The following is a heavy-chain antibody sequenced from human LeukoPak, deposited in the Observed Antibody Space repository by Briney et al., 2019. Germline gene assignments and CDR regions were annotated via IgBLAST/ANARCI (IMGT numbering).Heavy chain of an antibody. J-gene: IGHJ4*02. V-gene: IGHV4-34*01. CDR1: GGSFSGYY. D-gene: IGHD6-13*01. CDR3: ASRGPGRWYGGYFGY. CDR2: INHSGST. Sequence: PSETLSLTCAVYGGSFSGYYWSWIRQPPGKGLEWIGEINHSGSTNYNPSLKSRVTISVDTSKNQFSLKLSSVTAADTAVYYCASRGPGRWYGGYFGYWGQGTLVTVSS.